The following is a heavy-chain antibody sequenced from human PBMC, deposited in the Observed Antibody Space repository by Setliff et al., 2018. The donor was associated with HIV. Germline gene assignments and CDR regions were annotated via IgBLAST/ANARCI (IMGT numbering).Heavy chain of an antibody. CDR2: IPSSGSSR. CDR3: AREDQLLSGHYYYNGMDV. D-gene: IGHD2-2*01. V-gene: IGHV3-11*04. J-gene: IGHJ6*02. Sequence: GGSLRLSCAASGFTFSDYSMSWIRQAPGKGLEWVAYIPSSGSSRYYADSVKGRFTISRDNAGNSLYLQMNSLRVDDTAVYYCAREDQLLSGHYYYNGMDVWGQGTTVTVSS. CDR1: GFTFSDYS.